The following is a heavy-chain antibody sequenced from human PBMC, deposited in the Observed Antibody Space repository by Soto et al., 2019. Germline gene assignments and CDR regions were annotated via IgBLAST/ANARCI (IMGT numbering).Heavy chain of an antibody. Sequence: GGSLRLSCAASGFLFNSYAMSWLGPVPVKGLEWVSASSADGTIAYYADSVKVLFSIFKDNSKNTLYLQMDSRRAEDTNVYYCTSPTGLQEGPPADCGPGTMVTVYS. CDR1: GFLFNSYA. V-gene: IGHV3-23*01. CDR2: SSADGTIA. D-gene: IGHD4-4*01. CDR3: TSPTGLQEGPPAD. J-gene: IGHJ1*01.